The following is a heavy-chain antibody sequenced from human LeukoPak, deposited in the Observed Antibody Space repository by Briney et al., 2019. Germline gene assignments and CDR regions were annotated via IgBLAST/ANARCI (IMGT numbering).Heavy chain of an antibody. CDR2: ISGSGGST. Sequence: GGTLRLSCAASGSTFSSYGMSWVRKAPGKGLEWVSAISGSGGSTYYADPVKGRFTISRDNAKDSLYLQMNSLRAEDTAVYYCARDPGSGYEEHFDYWGQGTLVTVSS. V-gene: IGHV3-23*01. CDR1: GSTFSSYG. D-gene: IGHD5-12*01. J-gene: IGHJ4*02. CDR3: ARDPGSGYEEHFDY.